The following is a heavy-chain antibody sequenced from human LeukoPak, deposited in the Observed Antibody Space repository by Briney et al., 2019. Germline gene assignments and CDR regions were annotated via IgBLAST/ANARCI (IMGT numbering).Heavy chain of an antibody. CDR3: ARVGSEGRFDF. CDR2: IGTAGDT. CDR1: GFTFSSYD. V-gene: IGHV3-13*04. J-gene: IGHJ4*02. Sequence: GGSLRLSCAASGFTFSSYDMHWVRQAPGKGLEWVSAIGTAGDTHYPGSVKGRFTISRENAKNSLYLQMNDLRAGDTAVYYCARVGSEGRFDFWGQGTLVTVSS. D-gene: IGHD3-10*01.